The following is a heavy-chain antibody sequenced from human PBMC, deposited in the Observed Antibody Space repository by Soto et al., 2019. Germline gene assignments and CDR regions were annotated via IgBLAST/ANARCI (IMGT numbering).Heavy chain of an antibody. D-gene: IGHD1-26*01. J-gene: IGHJ6*02. CDR3: ARARRGVGVLYGMDV. CDR1: GLTFIDYY. V-gene: IGHV3-11*01. CDR2: ISSSGSTI. Sequence: GGSLRLSCAASGLTFIDYYMSWIRQAPGKGLEWVSYISSSGSTIYYADSVKGRFTISRDNAKNSLYLQMNSLRAEDTAVYYCARARRGVGVLYGMDVWGQGTTVTVSS.